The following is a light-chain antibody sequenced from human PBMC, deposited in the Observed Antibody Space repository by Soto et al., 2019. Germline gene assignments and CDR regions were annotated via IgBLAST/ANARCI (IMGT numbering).Light chain of an antibody. Sequence: EVVLTQSPATLSLSPGERATLSCRASQSVGSYLAWYQHKPGQPPRLLIYDASNRATGIPARFSGSGSGTDFTLTISSLEREDFAVYYCQQRSNWPPTWTFGQGTKVEIK. V-gene: IGKV3-11*01. CDR2: DAS. CDR1: QSVGSY. J-gene: IGKJ1*01. CDR3: QQRSNWPPTWT.